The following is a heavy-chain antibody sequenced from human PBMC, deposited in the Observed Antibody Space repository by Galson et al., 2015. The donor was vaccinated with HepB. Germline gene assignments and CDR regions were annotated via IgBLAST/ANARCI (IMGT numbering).Heavy chain of an antibody. CDR1: GFTFSSYA. V-gene: IGHV3-30-3*01. CDR2: ISYDGSNK. J-gene: IGHJ4*02. CDR3: ARASGGSGWEAHDY. Sequence: SLRLSCAASGFTFSSYAMHWVRQAPGKGLEWVAVISYDGSNKYYADSVKGRFTISRDNSKNTLYLQMNSLRAEDTAVYYCARASGGSGWEAHDYWGQGTLVTVSS. D-gene: IGHD6-19*01.